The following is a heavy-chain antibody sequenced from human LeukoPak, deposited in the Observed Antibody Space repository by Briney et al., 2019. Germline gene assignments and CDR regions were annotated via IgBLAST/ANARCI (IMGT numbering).Heavy chain of an antibody. CDR1: GFTFISYW. CDR2: IKQDGSEK. D-gene: IGHD6-13*01. Sequence: PGGSLRLSCAASGFTFISYWMSWVRQAPGKGLEWVANIKQDGSEKYYVDSVKGRFTISRDNAKNSLYLQMNSLRAEDTAVYYCARGQLVLAYWGQGTLVTVSS. J-gene: IGHJ4*02. V-gene: IGHV3-7*01. CDR3: ARGQLVLAY.